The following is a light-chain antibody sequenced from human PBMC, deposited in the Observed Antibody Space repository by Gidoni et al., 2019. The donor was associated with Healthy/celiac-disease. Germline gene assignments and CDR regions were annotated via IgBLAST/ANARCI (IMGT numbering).Light chain of an antibody. V-gene: IGKV4-1*01. Sequence: DIVMTQSPDSLAGSLGERATINCKSSQSVLYSSNNKNYLAWYQQKPGQPPKLLIYWASTRDSGVPDRFSGSGSGTDFTLTISSLQAEDVAVYYCQQYYSTPYTFGQGTKLEIK. J-gene: IGKJ2*01. CDR1: QSVLYSSNNKNY. CDR2: WAS. CDR3: QQYYSTPYT.